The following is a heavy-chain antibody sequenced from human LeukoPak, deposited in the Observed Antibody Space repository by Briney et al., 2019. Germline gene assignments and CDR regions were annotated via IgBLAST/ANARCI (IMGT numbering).Heavy chain of an antibody. D-gene: IGHD3-10*01. Sequence: GGSLRLSCAASGFTFDDYGMSWVRQAPGKGLEWVSAISSSGANINYADSVKGRFTISRDNSRNTLYLQMNSLRAEDTAVYYCAKESPGNWFDPWGQGTLVTVSS. CDR2: ISSSGANI. V-gene: IGHV3-23*01. CDR1: GFTFDDYG. CDR3: AKESPGNWFDP. J-gene: IGHJ5*02.